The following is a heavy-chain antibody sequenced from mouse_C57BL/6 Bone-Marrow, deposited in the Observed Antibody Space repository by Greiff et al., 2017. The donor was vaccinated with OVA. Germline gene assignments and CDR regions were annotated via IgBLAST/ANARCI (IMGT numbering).Heavy chain of an antibody. J-gene: IGHJ2*01. CDR3: TTYGWITTVEDY. Sequence: EVKLLESGAELVRPGASVKLSCTASGFNIKDDYMHWVKQRPEQGLEWIGWIDPENGDTEYASKFQGKATITADTSSNTAYLQLSSLTSEDTAVYYGTTYGWITTVEDYWGQGTTLTVSA. CDR2: IDPENGDT. D-gene: IGHD1-1*01. V-gene: IGHV14-4*01. CDR1: GFNIKDDY.